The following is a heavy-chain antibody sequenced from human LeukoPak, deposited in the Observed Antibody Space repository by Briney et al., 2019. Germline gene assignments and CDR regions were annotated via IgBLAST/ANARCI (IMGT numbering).Heavy chain of an antibody. V-gene: IGHV1-2*02. CDR2: INPNSGGT. D-gene: IGHD3-3*01. J-gene: IGHJ4*02. CDR3: ARVPPPSYDFWSGYMY. CDR1: GYTFTGYY. Sequence: ASVTVSCKASGYTFTGYYMHWVRQAPGQGLEWMGWINPNSGGTNYAQKFQGRVTMTRDTSISTAYMELSRLRSDDTAVYYCARVPPPSYDFWSGYMYWGQGTLVTVSS.